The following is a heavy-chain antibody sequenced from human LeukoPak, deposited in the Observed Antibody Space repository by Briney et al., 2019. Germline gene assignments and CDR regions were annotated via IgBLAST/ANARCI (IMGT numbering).Heavy chain of an antibody. V-gene: IGHV3-48*01. CDR1: GFTFSTYG. J-gene: IGHJ6*02. CDR3: AKARQRIHYYGMDV. CDR2: IGSSSGTI. D-gene: IGHD2-15*01. Sequence: TGGSLRLSCAASGFTFSTYGMNWVRQAPGKGLEWVSYIGSSSGTIYYADSVKGRFTISRDNSKNTLYLQMNSLRAEDTAVYYCAKARQRIHYYGMDVWGQGTTVTVSS.